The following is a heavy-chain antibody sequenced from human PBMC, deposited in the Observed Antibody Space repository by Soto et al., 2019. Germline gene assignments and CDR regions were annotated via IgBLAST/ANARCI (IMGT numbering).Heavy chain of an antibody. J-gene: IGHJ4*02. CDR3: ARLGECSGGSGYFADSTYYCGY. V-gene: IGHV4-39*01. D-gene: IGHD2-15*01. Sequence: SETLSLTCTVSGCSISSSSYYWGWIRQPPGKGLEWIGSIYYSGSTYYNPSLKSRVTISVDTSKNQFSLKLSSVTAADTAVYYCARLGECSGGSGYFADSTYYCGYWGQGTLVTVSS. CDR1: GCSISSSSYY. CDR2: IYYSGST.